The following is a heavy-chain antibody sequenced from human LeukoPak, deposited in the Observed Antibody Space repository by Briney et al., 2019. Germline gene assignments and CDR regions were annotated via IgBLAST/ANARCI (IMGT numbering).Heavy chain of an antibody. J-gene: IGHJ6*03. CDR3: ARVPAATFRTYYYYYYMDV. V-gene: IGHV3-7*01. D-gene: IGHD2-2*01. CDR2: IKQDGSEK. Sequence: GGSLRLSCAASGFTFSSYWMGWVRQAPGKGLEWVANIKQDGSEKYYVDSVKGRFTISRDNAKNSLYLQMNSLRAEDTAVYYCARVPAATFRTYYYYYYMDVWGKGTTVTVSS. CDR1: GFTFSSYW.